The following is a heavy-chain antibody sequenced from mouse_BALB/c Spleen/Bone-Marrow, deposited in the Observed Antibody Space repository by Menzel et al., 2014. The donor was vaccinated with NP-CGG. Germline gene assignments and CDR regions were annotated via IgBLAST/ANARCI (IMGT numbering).Heavy chain of an antibody. CDR2: INPSTGYI. V-gene: IGHV1-7*01. CDR1: GYTFTTYW. J-gene: IGHJ3*01. D-gene: IGHD1-1*01. CDR3: ATYVGFAF. Sequence: VQLQQSGAEPAKPGASVKMSCKASGYTFTTYWMHWVKQRPGQGLEWIGYINPSTGYIEYNQKFKDKATLTADKSSSTAYMPLSSLTSEDSAVYYCATYVGFAFWGQGTLVTVSA.